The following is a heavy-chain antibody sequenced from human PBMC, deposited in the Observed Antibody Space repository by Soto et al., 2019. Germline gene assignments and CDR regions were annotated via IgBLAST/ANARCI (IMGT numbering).Heavy chain of an antibody. CDR1: GGSFSGYY. Sequence: QVQLQQWGAGLLKPSETLSLTCAVYGGSFSGYYWGWIRQPPGKGLEWIGSIYYSGSTYYNPSLKSRVTISVDTSKNQFSLKLSSVTAADTAVYYCASREYSSSVADYWGQGTLVTVSS. CDR2: IYYSGST. D-gene: IGHD6-6*01. V-gene: IGHV4-34*01. CDR3: ASREYSSSVADY. J-gene: IGHJ4*02.